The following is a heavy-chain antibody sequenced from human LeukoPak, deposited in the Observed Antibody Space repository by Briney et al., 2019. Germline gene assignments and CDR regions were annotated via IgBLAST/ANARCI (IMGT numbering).Heavy chain of an antibody. CDR2: IYWNDDK. J-gene: IGHJ5*02. CDR3: AHSVRYFDWLSGIDYNWFDP. D-gene: IGHD3-9*01. V-gene: IGHV2-5*01. Sequence: SGPTLVKPTQTLTLTCTFSGFSLSTSGVGVGWIRQPPGKALEWLALIYWNDDKRYSPSLKSRLTITKDTSKNQVVLTMTNMDPVDTATYYCAHSVRYFDWLSGIDYNWFDPWGQGTLVTVSS. CDR1: GFSLSTSGVG.